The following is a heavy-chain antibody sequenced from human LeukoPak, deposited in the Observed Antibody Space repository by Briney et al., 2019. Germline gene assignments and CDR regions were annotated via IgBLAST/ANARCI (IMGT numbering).Heavy chain of an antibody. D-gene: IGHD3-22*01. CDR3: AKDYYDSSGYYANAFDI. CDR2: ISGSGGST. V-gene: IGHV3-23*01. Sequence: PGGSLRLSCAASGFTFSSYAMSWVRQAPGKGLEWVSAISGSGGSTYYADSVKGRFTISRDNSKNTLYLQMNSLRAEDTAVYYCAKDYYDSSGYYANAFDIGGQGTMVTVSS. J-gene: IGHJ3*02. CDR1: GFTFSSYA.